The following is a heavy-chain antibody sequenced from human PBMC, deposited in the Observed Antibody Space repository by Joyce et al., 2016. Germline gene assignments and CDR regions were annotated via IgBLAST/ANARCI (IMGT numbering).Heavy chain of an antibody. CDR2: MMPILGSP. D-gene: IGHD3-3*01. CDR1: GGAFEKFS. CDR3: ALRTKIFTVVRPQIEALDV. V-gene: IGHV1-69*01. J-gene: IGHJ6*02. Sequence: QVQVEQSGTEVKKPGSSVKVSCTTSGGAFEKFSINWVRQAPGQGLEWLGGMMPILGSPIYAQKLQGRVTIFADDSTRTVYMELNSLTSDDTALYYRALRTKIFTVVRPQIEALDVWGQGTTVIVSS.